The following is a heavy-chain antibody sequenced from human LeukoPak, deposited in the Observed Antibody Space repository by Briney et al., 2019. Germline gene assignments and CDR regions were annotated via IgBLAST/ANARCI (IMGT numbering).Heavy chain of an antibody. CDR2: ISAYNGDT. D-gene: IGHD3-16*01. J-gene: IGHJ6*03. Sequence: ASVKVSCKASGYTFTSYGISWVRQAPGQGLEWMGWISAYNGDTNYAQKLQVRVTMTTDTSTSTAYMELRSLRSYDTAVYYCARSSWDYMDVWGKGTTVTVSS. CDR3: ARSSWDYMDV. CDR1: GYTFTSYG. V-gene: IGHV1-18*01.